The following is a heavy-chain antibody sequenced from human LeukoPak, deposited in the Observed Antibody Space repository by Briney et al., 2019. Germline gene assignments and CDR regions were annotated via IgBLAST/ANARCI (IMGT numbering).Heavy chain of an antibody. CDR1: GYTFTSYG. CDR3: ARDLAYCSSTSCPDWFDP. D-gene: IGHD2-2*01. Sequence: AASVKVSCKASGYTFTSYGISWVRQAPGQGLEWMGWISAYNGNTNYAQKLQGRVTMTTDTSTSTAYMELRSLRSDDTAVYYCARDLAYCSSTSCPDWFDPWGQGTLVTVSS. J-gene: IGHJ5*02. V-gene: IGHV1-18*01. CDR2: ISAYNGNT.